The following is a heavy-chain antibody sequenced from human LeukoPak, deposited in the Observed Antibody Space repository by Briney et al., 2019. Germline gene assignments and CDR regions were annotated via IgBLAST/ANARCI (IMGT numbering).Heavy chain of an antibody. CDR3: ASRRDGYNWLDY. V-gene: IGHV3-23*01. J-gene: IGHJ4*02. CDR2: ISGSGGST. Sequence: GGSLRLSCAASGFTFSSYAMSWVRQAPGKGLEWVSGISGSGGSTYYADSVKGRFTISRDNAKNSLYLQMNSLRAEDTAVYYCASRRDGYNWLDYWGQGTLVTVSS. CDR1: GFTFSSYA. D-gene: IGHD5-24*01.